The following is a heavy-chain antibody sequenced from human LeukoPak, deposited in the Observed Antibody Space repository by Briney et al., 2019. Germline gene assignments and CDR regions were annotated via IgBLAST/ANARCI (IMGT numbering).Heavy chain of an antibody. CDR1: GFTFSSYA. CDR2: INSNGGST. V-gene: IGHV3-64*01. J-gene: IGHJ5*02. Sequence: GGSLRLSCVASGFTFSSYAMHWVRQTPGKGLEYVSGINSNGGSTHYANSVKGRFTISRDNSKNTLYLQMNSLRAEDTAVYYCARGVYSIPNWFDPWGQGTLVTVSS. CDR3: ARGVYSIPNWFDP. D-gene: IGHD4-11*01.